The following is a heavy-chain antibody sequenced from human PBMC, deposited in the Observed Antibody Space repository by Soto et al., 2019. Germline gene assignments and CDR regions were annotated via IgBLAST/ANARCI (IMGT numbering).Heavy chain of an antibody. CDR2: ISGSGGST. D-gene: IGHD3-10*01. CDR1: GFTFSSYA. J-gene: IGHJ4*02. V-gene: IGHV3-23*01. Sequence: GGSLRLSCAASGFTFSSYAMSWVRQAPGKGLEWVSAISGSGGSTYYADSVKGRFTISRDNSKNTPYLQMNSLRAEDTAVYYCAKVDLWFGGPKGFFDYWGQGTLVTAPQ. CDR3: AKVDLWFGGPKGFFDY.